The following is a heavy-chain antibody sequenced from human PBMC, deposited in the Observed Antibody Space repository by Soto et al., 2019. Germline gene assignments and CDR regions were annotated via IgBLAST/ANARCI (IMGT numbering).Heavy chain of an antibody. Sequence: GESLKISCAASGFTVSSSYMSWVRQAPGKGLEWVSIFYSDGSTFYADSVRGRFTFSRDKSMNTLYLQMTSLRAEDSAVYHCARGSVAVAATPFDYWGQGTQVTVSS. CDR3: ARGSVAVAATPFDY. CDR1: GFTVSSSY. J-gene: IGHJ4*02. CDR2: FYSDGST. D-gene: IGHD6-19*01. V-gene: IGHV3-66*01.